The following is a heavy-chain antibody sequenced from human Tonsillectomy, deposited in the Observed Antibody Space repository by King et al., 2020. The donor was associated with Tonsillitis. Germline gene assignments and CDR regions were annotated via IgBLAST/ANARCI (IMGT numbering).Heavy chain of an antibody. CDR2: ISSSGNNI. J-gene: IGHJ6*02. CDR1: GFTFSDFY. Sequence: VQLVESGGGLVKPGGSLRLSCAASGFTFSDFYMSWIRQAPGKGLEWVSYISSSGNNIYYADSVKGRFTISRDNAKTSLYLQMNSLRAEDTAVYYCAKVVYCRGGRCYDYYYGLDVWGQGTTVTVSS. V-gene: IGHV3-11*01. CDR3: AKVVYCRGGRCYDYYYGLDV. D-gene: IGHD2-15*01.